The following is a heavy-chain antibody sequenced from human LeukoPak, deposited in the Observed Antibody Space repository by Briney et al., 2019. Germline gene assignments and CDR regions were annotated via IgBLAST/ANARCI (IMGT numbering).Heavy chain of an antibody. D-gene: IGHD2-2*02. CDR1: GGSVSSGSYY. Sequence: PSETLSLTCTVSGGSVSSGSYYWSWIRQPPGKGLEWIGYIYYSGSTNYNPSLKSRVTISVDTSKNQFSLKLSSVTAADTAVYFCARGTRYCTNTSCYKTAMDVWGQGTTVTVSS. J-gene: IGHJ6*02. CDR2: IYYSGST. V-gene: IGHV4-61*01. CDR3: ARGTRYCTNTSCYKTAMDV.